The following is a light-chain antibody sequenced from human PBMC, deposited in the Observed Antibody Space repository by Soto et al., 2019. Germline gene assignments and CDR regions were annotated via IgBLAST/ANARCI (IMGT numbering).Light chain of an antibody. V-gene: IGKV1-8*01. CDR3: QHYYHYPLT. Sequence: AIRMTQSPSSLSASTGDRITITCRASQDISNYLVWYQQIPGKAPKVLIHAASTLQGGVSSRFSGSESGTYFTLTINGLQAEDFATYYCQHYYHYPLTFGHGTKV. CDR2: AAS. CDR1: QDISNY. J-gene: IGKJ1*01.